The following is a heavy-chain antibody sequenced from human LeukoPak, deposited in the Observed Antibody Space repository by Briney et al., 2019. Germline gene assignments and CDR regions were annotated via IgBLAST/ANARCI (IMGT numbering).Heavy chain of an antibody. V-gene: IGHV1-3*01. CDR3: ATRPGLAYFDL. CDR1: GYTFTSYA. CDR2: INAGNGDT. Sequence: ASVKVSCKASGYTFTSYAMHWVRQAPGQRLEWMGWINAGNGDTKYSQKFQGRVTITRDTSASTAYMELSSLRSEDTAVYYCATRPGLAYFDLWGRGTLVTVSS. J-gene: IGHJ2*01. D-gene: IGHD3/OR15-3a*01.